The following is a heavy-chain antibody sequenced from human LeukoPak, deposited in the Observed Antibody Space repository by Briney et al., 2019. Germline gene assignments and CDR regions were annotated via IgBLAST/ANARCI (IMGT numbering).Heavy chain of an antibody. CDR2: ISYDGSNK. Sequence: PGRSLRLSCAASGFTFSSYAMHWVRQAPGKWLEWVAVISYDGSNKYYADSVKGRFTISRDNSKNTLYLQMNSLRAEDTAVYYCARPIYSYFDYWGQGTLVTVSS. J-gene: IGHJ4*02. CDR3: ARPIYSYFDY. V-gene: IGHV3-30-3*01. CDR1: GFTFSSYA. D-gene: IGHD5-18*01.